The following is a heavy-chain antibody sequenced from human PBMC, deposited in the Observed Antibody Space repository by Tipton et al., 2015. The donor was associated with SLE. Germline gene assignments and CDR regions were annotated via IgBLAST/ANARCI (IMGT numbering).Heavy chain of an antibody. V-gene: IGHV3-30*03. J-gene: IGHJ2*01. Sequence: SLRLSCAASGFSFSGFAMHWVRQAPGKGLEWVAAISSDGTNKVYVDSVKGRFTISRDNSKDTLDLRMDSLRAEDTAVYYCAREGEYDWRRYFDLWGRGTLVTVSS. CDR3: AREGEYDWRRYFDL. D-gene: IGHD3-3*01. CDR2: ISSDGTNK. CDR1: GFSFSGFA.